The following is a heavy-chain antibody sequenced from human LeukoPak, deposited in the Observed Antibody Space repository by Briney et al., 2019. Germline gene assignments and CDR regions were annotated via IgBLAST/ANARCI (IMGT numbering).Heavy chain of an antibody. Sequence: GGSLRLSCAASGFTFSSYWMSWVRQAPGKGLEWVANIKQDGSEKYYVDSVKGRFTISRDNAKNSLYLQMNSLRAEDTAVYYCARVPYSSSSFDYYYYGMDVCGQGTTVTVSS. CDR3: ARVPYSSSSFDYYYYGMDV. CDR2: IKQDGSEK. V-gene: IGHV3-7*01. CDR1: GFTFSSYW. J-gene: IGHJ6*02. D-gene: IGHD6-6*01.